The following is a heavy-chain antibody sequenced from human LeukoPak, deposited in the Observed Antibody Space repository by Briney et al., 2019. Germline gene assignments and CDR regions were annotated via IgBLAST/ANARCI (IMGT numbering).Heavy chain of an antibody. J-gene: IGHJ4*02. CDR2: IIPLFGAP. V-gene: IGHV1-69*13. CDR3: ARDEEKAAGSL. Sequence: SVKASCKPSGGTFGSYAISWVRQAPGQGLEWVGGIIPLFGAPLYAQKFQGRVTITADERTSTVYMDLSSLRSDDTAVYYCARDEEKAAGSLWGQGTPVIVSS. CDR1: GGTFGSYA. D-gene: IGHD6-13*01.